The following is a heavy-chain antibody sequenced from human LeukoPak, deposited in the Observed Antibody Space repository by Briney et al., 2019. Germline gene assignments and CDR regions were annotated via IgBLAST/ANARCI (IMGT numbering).Heavy chain of an antibody. Sequence: GASVKVSCKASGYIFTTSYMHWVRQAPGQGLEWMGIINPSDVSTSYAQKFQGRVTMTRDTSTSTVYMELSSLRSEDTAIYYCARGDGYNWVCDYWGQGTLVTVSS. CDR3: ARGDGYNWVCDY. CDR2: INPSDVST. D-gene: IGHD5-24*01. V-gene: IGHV1-46*01. CDR1: GYIFTTSY. J-gene: IGHJ4*02.